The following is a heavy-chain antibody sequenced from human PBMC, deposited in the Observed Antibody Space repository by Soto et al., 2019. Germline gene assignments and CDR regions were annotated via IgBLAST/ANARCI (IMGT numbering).Heavy chain of an antibody. CDR1: GFSFSDYN. CDR2: ISGDSNYI. Sequence: GGSLRLSCAASGFSFSDYNMNWVRQAPGKGLEWVSSISGDSNYIYYADSVQGRFTISRDNAKNSVYLQMNSLRAEDMAVYYCARVVYFDRSTYGLWGQGTMVTVSS. D-gene: IGHD3-22*01. V-gene: IGHV3-21*01. CDR3: ARVVYFDRSTYGL. J-gene: IGHJ3*01.